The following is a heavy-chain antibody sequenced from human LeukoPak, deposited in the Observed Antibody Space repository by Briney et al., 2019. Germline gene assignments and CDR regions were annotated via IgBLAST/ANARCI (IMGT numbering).Heavy chain of an antibody. V-gene: IGHV3-74*01. J-gene: IGHJ4*02. CDR3: ARNNWGIDY. D-gene: IGHD7-27*01. CDR2: INTDCTHT. Sequence: CVSLINTDCTHTSHPHSVEARFTISRDNAKYTLYLQMNSLRVEDTAVYYCARNNWGIDYWGQGTLVAVSS.